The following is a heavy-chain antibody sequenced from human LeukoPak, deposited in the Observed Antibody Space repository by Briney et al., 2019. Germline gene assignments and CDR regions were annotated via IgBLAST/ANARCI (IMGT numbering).Heavy chain of an antibody. CDR2: ISGSGGST. J-gene: IGHJ4*02. Sequence: GGSLRLSFAASGFTFRSSAMSSVRQAPGKGLEWVSAISGSGGSTYYADSVKGRFTISRDNSKNTLYLQMNSLRAEDTAVYYCAKAGGDDYEVYWGQGTLVTVSS. CDR1: GFTFRSSA. CDR3: AKAGGDDYEVY. V-gene: IGHV3-23*01. D-gene: IGHD5-24*01.